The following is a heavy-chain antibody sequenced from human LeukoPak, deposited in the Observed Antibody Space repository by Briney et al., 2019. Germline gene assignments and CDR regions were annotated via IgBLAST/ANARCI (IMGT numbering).Heavy chain of an antibody. D-gene: IGHD2-15*01. J-gene: IGHJ6*03. CDR3: ARDVVVAAPGYYMDV. CDR1: GYTFTGHY. V-gene: IGHV1-2*02. CDR2: INPNSGGT. Sequence: ASVKVSCKASGYTFTGHYMHWVREAPGQGLEWMGWINPNSGGTNYAQKFQGRVTMTRDTSISTAYMELSRLRSDDTAVYYCARDVVVAAPGYYMDVWGKGTTVTVSS.